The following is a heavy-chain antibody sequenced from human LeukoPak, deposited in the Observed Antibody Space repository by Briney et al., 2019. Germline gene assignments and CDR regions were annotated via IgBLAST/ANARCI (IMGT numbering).Heavy chain of an antibody. D-gene: IGHD3-9*01. CDR1: GFTFDDYG. CDR2: INWNGGST. CDR3: AREVGGFRYLAGNFDY. V-gene: IGHV3-20*04. Sequence: GGSLRLSCAASGFTFDDYGMSWVRQGPGKGLEWASGINWNGGSTSYAESVKGRFTISRDNAKKSLYLQMNSLRAEDTALYYCAREVGGFRYLAGNFDYWGQGTLVTVSS. J-gene: IGHJ4*02.